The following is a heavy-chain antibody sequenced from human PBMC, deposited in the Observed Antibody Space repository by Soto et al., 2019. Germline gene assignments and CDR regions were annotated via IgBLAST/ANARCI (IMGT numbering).Heavy chain of an antibody. CDR3: ARGRIVVVVAATQDNWFDP. D-gene: IGHD2-15*01. V-gene: IGHV4-59*12. Sequence: SETLSLTCTVSGGSISSYYWSWIRQPPGKGLEWIGYIYYSGSTNYNPSLKSRVTISVDTSKNQFSLKLSSVTAADTAVYYCARGRIVVVVAATQDNWFDPWGQGTLVTVSS. J-gene: IGHJ5*02. CDR2: IYYSGST. CDR1: GGSISSYY.